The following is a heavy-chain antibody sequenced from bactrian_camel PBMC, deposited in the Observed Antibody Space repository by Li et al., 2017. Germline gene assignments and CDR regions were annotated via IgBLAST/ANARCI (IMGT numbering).Heavy chain of an antibody. CDR2: INSGSATT. Sequence: VQLVESGGGLVQPGGSLRLSCAASGFTFSSSWMYWVRQAPGKGLDWVSTINSGSATTYYADSVKGRFTISRDNDKNTLYLQMSDLEPEDTAMFYCALLPREVFPGPCRPEPNEYRYWGQGTQVTVS. CDR1: GFTFSSSW. V-gene: IGHV3S1*01. D-gene: IGHD2*01. J-gene: IGHJ4*01. CDR3: ALLPREVFPGPCRPEPNEYRY.